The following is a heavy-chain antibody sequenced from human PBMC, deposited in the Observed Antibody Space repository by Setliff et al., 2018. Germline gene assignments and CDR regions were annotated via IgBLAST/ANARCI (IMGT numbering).Heavy chain of an antibody. J-gene: IGHJ4*02. D-gene: IGHD2-21*01. V-gene: IGHV3-7*01. Sequence: GGSLRLSCAASGFTFSSLWMAWVRQAPGRGLEWVANINQDGSAQYYVDSVKGRFTISRDNAKNSLYLQMSSLRAEDTAVYYCASGDWFYFDCWGQGTLVTVSS. CDR3: ASGDWFYFDC. CDR1: GFTFSSLW. CDR2: INQDGSAQ.